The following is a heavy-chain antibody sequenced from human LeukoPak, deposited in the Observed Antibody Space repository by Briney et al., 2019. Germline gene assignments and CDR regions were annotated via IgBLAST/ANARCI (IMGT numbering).Heavy chain of an antibody. V-gene: IGHV3-23*01. J-gene: IGHJ4*02. CDR2: ITGSGGTT. CDR1: GFTFNSYA. CDR3: AILPGYSSGWYEVNY. Sequence: PGGSLRLSCAASGFTFNSYAMSWVRQAPGKGLEWVSAITGSGGTTYYADSVKGRFTMSRDNSKNTLYLLMNSLRAEDTAVYYCAILPGYSSGWYEVNYWGQGTLVTVSS. D-gene: IGHD6-13*01.